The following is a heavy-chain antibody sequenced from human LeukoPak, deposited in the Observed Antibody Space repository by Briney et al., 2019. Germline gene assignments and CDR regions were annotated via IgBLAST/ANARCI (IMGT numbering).Heavy chain of an antibody. D-gene: IGHD6-13*01. CDR3: ASLVEAAANFDY. CDR2: IIPIFGTA. Sequence: SVKVSCKASGGTFSSYAISWLRQAPGQGLEWMGGIIPIFGTANYAQKFQGRVTITTDESTSTVYMELSSLRSEDTAVYYCASLVEAAANFDYWGQGTLVTVSS. J-gene: IGHJ4*02. V-gene: IGHV1-69*05. CDR1: GGTFSSYA.